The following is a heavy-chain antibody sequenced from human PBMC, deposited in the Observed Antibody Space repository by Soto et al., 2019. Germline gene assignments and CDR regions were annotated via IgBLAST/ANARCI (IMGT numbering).Heavy chain of an antibody. Sequence: GGSLRLSCAASGFTFNRHPLHWVRQAPGKGLEWVAVISHDGNNKYYTDSVKGRFTISRDNSMNMLYLQMHGLRTEDTAIFYCARASGHIYATLHGPFDHWGQGALVTVSS. D-gene: IGHD2-8*01. CDR3: ARASGHIYATLHGPFDH. CDR2: ISHDGNNK. CDR1: GFTFNRHP. V-gene: IGHV3-30-3*01. J-gene: IGHJ4*02.